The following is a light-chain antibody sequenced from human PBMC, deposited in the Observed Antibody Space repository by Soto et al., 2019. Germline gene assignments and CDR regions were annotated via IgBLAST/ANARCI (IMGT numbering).Light chain of an antibody. J-gene: IGLJ1*01. Sequence: QSALTQPPSASGSPGQSVTISCTGTSSDVGGYNFVSWYQQHPGKDPKVMIYEVNKRPSGVPDRFSGSKSGNTASLTVSGLQAEDEAAYYSGTFAGFPNPYVFGTGAKLTVL. CDR1: SSDVGGYNF. CDR3: GTFAGFPNPYV. V-gene: IGLV2-8*01. CDR2: EVN.